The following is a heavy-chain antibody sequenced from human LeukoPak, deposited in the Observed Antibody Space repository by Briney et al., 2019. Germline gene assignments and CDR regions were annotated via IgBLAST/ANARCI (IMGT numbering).Heavy chain of an antibody. J-gene: IGHJ4*02. CDR1: GFTFDDYG. CDR2: INWNGGST. V-gene: IGHV3-20*04. Sequence: GGSLRLSCAASGFTFDDYGMSWVRQAPGKGLEWVSGINWNGGSTGYADSVKGRFTISRDNAKNSLYLQMNSLRAEDTALYYCARWRTGRTYYYASSGYYRDYWGQGTLVTVSS. CDR3: ARWRTGRTYYYASSGYYRDY. D-gene: IGHD3-22*01.